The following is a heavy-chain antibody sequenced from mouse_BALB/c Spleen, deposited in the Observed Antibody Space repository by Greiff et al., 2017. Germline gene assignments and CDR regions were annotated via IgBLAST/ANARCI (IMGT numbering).Heavy chain of an antibody. J-gene: IGHJ4*01. CDR1: GFDFSRYW. Sequence: EVKLLESGGGLVQPGGSLNLSCAASGFDFSRYWMSWARQAPGKGQEWIGEINPGSSTINYTPSLKDKFIISRDNAKNTLYLQMSKVRSEDTALYYCARRGHHGGDMDDWGEGTTVTVSS. D-gene: IGHD6-1*01. CDR2: INPGSSTI. CDR3: ARRGHHGGDMDD. V-gene: IGHV4-2*02.